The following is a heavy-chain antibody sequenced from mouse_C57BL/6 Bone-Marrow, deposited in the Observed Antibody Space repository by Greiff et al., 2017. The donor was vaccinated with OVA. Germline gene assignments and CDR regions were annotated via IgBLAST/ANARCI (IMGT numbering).Heavy chain of an antibody. Sequence: EVQRVESGPGLVKPSQSLSLTCSVTGYSITSGYYWYWIRQSPGNKLEWMGYISYDGSNTYNPTLTNRISITRDTSTTTFFLTLNSGTTDDTATYNCARARSYDGVDYWGQGTTLTVSS. CDR2: ISYDGSN. D-gene: IGHD2-12*01. CDR3: ARARSYDGVDY. J-gene: IGHJ2*01. V-gene: IGHV3-6*01. CDR1: GYSITSGYY.